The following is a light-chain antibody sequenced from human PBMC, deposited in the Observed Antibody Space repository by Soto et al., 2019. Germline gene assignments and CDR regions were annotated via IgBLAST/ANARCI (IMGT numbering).Light chain of an antibody. V-gene: IGLV2-14*01. CDR3: SSYTSSSTQVV. Sequence: QSALTQPASVSGSPGQSITISCSGTSSDVAGYNYVSWYQQHPGKAPKLMIYDVSKRPSGVSNRFSGSKSGNTASLTISGLQAEDEADYYCSSYTSSSTQVVFGGGTKVTVL. CDR1: SSDVAGYNY. J-gene: IGLJ3*02. CDR2: DVS.